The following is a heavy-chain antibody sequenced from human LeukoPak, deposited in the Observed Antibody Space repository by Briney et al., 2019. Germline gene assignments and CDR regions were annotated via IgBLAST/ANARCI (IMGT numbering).Heavy chain of an antibody. V-gene: IGHV4-39*01. Sequence: SETLPLTCTVSDGSVSSVGYYWGWIRQPPGKGLEWIGSIYYSGTTYYNPSLANRVTIFVDTSKNQFSLRLSSVTAADTAVYYCARRDQAIDYWGQGTLVTVSS. D-gene: IGHD5-24*01. J-gene: IGHJ4*02. CDR2: IYYSGTT. CDR3: ARRDQAIDY. CDR1: DGSVSSVGYY.